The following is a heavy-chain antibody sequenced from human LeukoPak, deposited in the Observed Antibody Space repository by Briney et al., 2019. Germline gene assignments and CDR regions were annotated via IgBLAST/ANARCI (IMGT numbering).Heavy chain of an antibody. CDR2: IGGSGGST. CDR3: AKDKLWFGTDAFDI. J-gene: IGHJ3*02. V-gene: IGHV3-23*01. Sequence: PGGSLRLSCAASGFTFSSYGMHWVRQAPGKGLEWVSAIGGSGGSTYYADSVKGRFTISRDNSKNTLYLQMNSLRAEDTAVYYCAKDKLWFGTDAFDIWGQGTMVTVSS. D-gene: IGHD3-10*01. CDR1: GFTFSSYG.